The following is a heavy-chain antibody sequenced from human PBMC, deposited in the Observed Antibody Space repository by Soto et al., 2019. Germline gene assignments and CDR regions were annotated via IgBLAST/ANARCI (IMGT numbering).Heavy chain of an antibody. CDR3: AKDLSEGRGFDY. CDR2: ISYDGSNK. J-gene: IGHJ4*02. V-gene: IGHV3-30*18. D-gene: IGHD3-10*01. Sequence: GGSLRLSCAASGFTFSSYGMHWVRQAPGKGLEWVAVISYDGSNKYYADSVKGRFTISRDNSKNTLYLQMNSLRAEDTAVYYCAKDLSEGRGFDYWGQGTLVTVSS. CDR1: GFTFSSYG.